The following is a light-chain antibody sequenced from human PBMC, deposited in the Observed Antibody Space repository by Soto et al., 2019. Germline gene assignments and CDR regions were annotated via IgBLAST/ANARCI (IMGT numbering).Light chain of an antibody. Sequence: DVVLTQSPLFLPVTLGQPASISCRSSQSLVYSAGDTFLSWFQQRPGQSPRRLIYKVSNRDTGVPVRFSGSGSGTDFTLKISRVEAEDVGVYFCMQAIYWPFTFGPGTKVDIK. CDR2: KVS. J-gene: IGKJ3*01. V-gene: IGKV2-30*01. CDR1: QSLVYSAGDTF. CDR3: MQAIYWPFT.